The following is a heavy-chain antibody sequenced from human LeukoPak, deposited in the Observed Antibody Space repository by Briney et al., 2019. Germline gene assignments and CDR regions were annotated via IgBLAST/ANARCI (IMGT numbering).Heavy chain of an antibody. CDR1: GFTFSSYS. CDR2: ISSSSSII. J-gene: IGHJ4*02. D-gene: IGHD2/OR15-2a*01. V-gene: IGHV3-48*01. CDR3: TRTGSQWDFLVDY. Sequence: GGSLRLSCAASGFTFSSYSMNWARQAPGKGLEWVSYISSSSSIIYYADSVKGRFTISRDNAKNSLYLQMDSLTAEDTAVYYCTRTGSQWDFLVDYWGQGTRVAVSP.